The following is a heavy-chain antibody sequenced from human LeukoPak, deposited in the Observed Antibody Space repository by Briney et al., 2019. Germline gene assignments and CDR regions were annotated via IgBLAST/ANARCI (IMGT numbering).Heavy chain of an antibody. CDR2: IYYSGST. CDR3: ARHASVDGNWPRPLDY. Sequence: SETLSLNCTVSGGSISSSPYYWGWIRQPPGKGLEWIGNIYYSGSTYYKPSLKTRVTISVDTSKNQFSLKLTSVTAADTAVYYCARHASVDGNWPRPLDYWGQGSLVTVSS. CDR1: GGSISSSPYY. D-gene: IGHD6-19*01. V-gene: IGHV4-39*01. J-gene: IGHJ4*02.